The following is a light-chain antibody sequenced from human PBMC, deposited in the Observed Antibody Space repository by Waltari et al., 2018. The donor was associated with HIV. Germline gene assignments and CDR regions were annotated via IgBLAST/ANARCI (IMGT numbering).Light chain of an antibody. Sequence: QSVLTQPPSASGTPGQSVPISCSGSRSNIGSNYVYWYQHLPGTTPKVVIYRGAQRPSGVPDLFSGSNSGTSACLAISGLRSEDEAHYYCASWDDNLSGWVFGGGTKLTVL. J-gene: IGLJ3*02. CDR3: ASWDDNLSGWV. CDR1: RSNIGSNY. CDR2: RGA. V-gene: IGLV1-47*01.